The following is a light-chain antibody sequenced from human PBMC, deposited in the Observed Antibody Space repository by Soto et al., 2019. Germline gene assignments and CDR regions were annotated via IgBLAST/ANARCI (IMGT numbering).Light chain of an antibody. CDR3: QQYDTSPLT. CDR2: GAS. Sequence: EIVLTQSPGTLSLSPGERATLSCRASQSISSSYLAWYQQKPGQAPRLLIYGASRRATGIPDRFSGSGSGTDFTLTISRLEPEDFAVFYCQQYDTSPLTFGQGTKVEIK. J-gene: IGKJ2*01. CDR1: QSISSSY. V-gene: IGKV3-20*01.